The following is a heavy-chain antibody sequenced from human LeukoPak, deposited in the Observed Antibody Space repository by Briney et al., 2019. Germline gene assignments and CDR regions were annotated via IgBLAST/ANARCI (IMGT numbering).Heavy chain of an antibody. J-gene: IGHJ5*02. V-gene: IGHV4-59*12. Sequence: SETLSLTCTVSGGSISSYYWSWIRQPPGKGLEWIGYIYYSGSTNYNPSLKSRVTISVDTSKNQFSLKLSSVTAADTAVYYCARRLSGWYGGWFDPWGQGTLVTVSS. D-gene: IGHD6-19*01. CDR2: IYYSGST. CDR1: GGSISSYY. CDR3: ARRLSGWYGGWFDP.